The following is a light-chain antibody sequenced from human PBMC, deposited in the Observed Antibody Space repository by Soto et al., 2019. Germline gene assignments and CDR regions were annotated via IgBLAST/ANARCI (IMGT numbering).Light chain of an antibody. CDR3: QQYGRSKRWT. V-gene: IGKV3-20*01. CDR2: GAS. Sequence: EVVLTQFPGTLSLSPGERATRSCRASHTSTGTYLAWYQQKPGQAPRLLIHGASTSATGIPDRLSGGGTGTAVHLHLSRVEHDYVAMYYCQQYGRSKRWTFGQGTKVEVK. J-gene: IGKJ1*01. CDR1: HTSTGTY.